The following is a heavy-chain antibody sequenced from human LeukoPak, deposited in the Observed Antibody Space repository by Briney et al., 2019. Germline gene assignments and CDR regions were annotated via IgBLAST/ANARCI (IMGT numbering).Heavy chain of an antibody. D-gene: IGHD3-3*01. J-gene: IGHJ3*02. Sequence: GGSLRLSCAASGFTFSSYAMSWVRQAPWKGLEWVSAISGSGGSTYYADSVKGRFTISRDNSKNTLYLQMNSLRAEDTAVYYCAKDIFGQIDAFDIWGQGTMVTVSS. CDR2: ISGSGGST. CDR3: AKDIFGQIDAFDI. CDR1: GFTFSSYA. V-gene: IGHV3-23*01.